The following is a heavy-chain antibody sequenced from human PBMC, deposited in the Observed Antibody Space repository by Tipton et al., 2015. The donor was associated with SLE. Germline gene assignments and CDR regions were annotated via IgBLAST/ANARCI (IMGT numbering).Heavy chain of an antibody. Sequence: TLSLTCAVYGGSISSHYWSWIRQPPGKGLEWIGYIHYSGNTNSNPSLKSRVSMSVDTSKNQFSLKLSSVTAADTAVYYCARFPYYYDSSGYHRVGYYYNYGMDVWGQGTTVTVSS. CDR2: IHYSGNT. CDR1: GGSISSHY. D-gene: IGHD3-22*01. V-gene: IGHV4-59*11. CDR3: ARFPYYYDSSGYHRVGYYYNYGMDV. J-gene: IGHJ6*02.